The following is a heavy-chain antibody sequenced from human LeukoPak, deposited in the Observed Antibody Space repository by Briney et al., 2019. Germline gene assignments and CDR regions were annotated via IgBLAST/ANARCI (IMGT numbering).Heavy chain of an antibody. V-gene: IGHV4-61*02. CDR1: GGSISSGSYY. CDR3: ARTPLRGAAFFTSYPNWFDT. J-gene: IGHJ5*02. D-gene: IGHD3-10*01. Sequence: SETLSLTCTVSGGSISSGSYYWSWIRQPAGKGLEWIGRVYSSGSTDYNPSLKSRLSISVDTSKIQFSLRLSSVTVADTAVYYCARTPLRGAAFFTSYPNWFDTWGQGTLVTVSS. CDR2: VYSSGST.